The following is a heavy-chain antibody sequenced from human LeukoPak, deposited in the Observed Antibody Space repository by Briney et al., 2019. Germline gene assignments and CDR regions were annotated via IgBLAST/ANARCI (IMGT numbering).Heavy chain of an antibody. D-gene: IGHD5-12*01. Sequence: ASVKVSCKASGYTFTSYDINWVRQATGQGLEWMGWMNPNSGNTGYAQKFQGRVTMTRNTSISTAYMALSSLRSEDTAVYYCARARGRVDTIYYYYYGMDVWGQGTTVTVSS. CDR1: GYTFTSYD. CDR3: ARARGRVDTIYYYYYGMDV. CDR2: MNPNSGNT. V-gene: IGHV1-8*01. J-gene: IGHJ6*02.